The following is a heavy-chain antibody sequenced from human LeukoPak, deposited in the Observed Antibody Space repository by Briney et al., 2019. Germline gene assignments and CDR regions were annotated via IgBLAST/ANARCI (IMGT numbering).Heavy chain of an antibody. CDR3: ARSNWNDGRYFDY. CDR1: GFTFISYA. D-gene: IGHD1-20*01. J-gene: IGHJ4*02. V-gene: IGHV3-64*01. CDR2: ISSNGGST. Sequence: GASVKVSCKASGFTFISYAMHWVRQAPGKGREYVSAISSNGGSTYYANSVKGRFTISRDNSKNTLYLQMGSLRAEDMAVYYCARSNWNDGRYFDYWGQGTLVTVSS.